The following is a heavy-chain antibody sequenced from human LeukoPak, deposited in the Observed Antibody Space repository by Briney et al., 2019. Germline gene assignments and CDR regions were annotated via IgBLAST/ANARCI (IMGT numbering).Heavy chain of an antibody. CDR2: ISAYNGNT. CDR1: GYTFTSYG. Sequence: ASVKVSCKASGYTFTSYGISWVRQAPGQGLEWMGWISAYNGNTNYAQKLQGRVTMTTDTSTSTAYMELRSLRSDDTAVYYCARDVPVLNSIAAAGTGVNWFDPWGQGTLATVSS. J-gene: IGHJ5*02. D-gene: IGHD6-13*01. V-gene: IGHV1-18*01. CDR3: ARDVPVLNSIAAAGTGVNWFDP.